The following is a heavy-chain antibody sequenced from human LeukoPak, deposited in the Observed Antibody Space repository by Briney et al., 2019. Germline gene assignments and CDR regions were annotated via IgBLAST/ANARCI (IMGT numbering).Heavy chain of an antibody. CDR1: GFTFSSYA. CDR3: AKVIRSTGWYVDH. V-gene: IGHV3-30-3*01. J-gene: IGHJ4*02. Sequence: GRSLRLSCAASGFTFSSYAMHWVRQAPGKGLEWVAVISYDGSNKYYADSVKGRFTISRDNSKNTLYLQLNSLRAEDTAIYYCAKVIRSTGWYVDHWGQGTLVTVSS. D-gene: IGHD3-9*01. CDR2: ISYDGSNK.